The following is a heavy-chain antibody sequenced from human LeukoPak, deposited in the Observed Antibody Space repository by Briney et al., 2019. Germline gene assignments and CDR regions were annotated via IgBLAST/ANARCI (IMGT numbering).Heavy chain of an antibody. Sequence: ASVKVSCKASGYSFTRYYMHWLRQAPGQGLEWMGIINPSSGSTTYAQKFQGRVTLARDTSTSTVYMELSRLRSDDTAVYYCARESSSIPVVDYWGQGTLVTVSS. D-gene: IGHD6-6*01. J-gene: IGHJ4*02. CDR3: ARESSSIPVVDY. CDR2: INPSSGST. V-gene: IGHV1-46*01. CDR1: GYSFTRYY.